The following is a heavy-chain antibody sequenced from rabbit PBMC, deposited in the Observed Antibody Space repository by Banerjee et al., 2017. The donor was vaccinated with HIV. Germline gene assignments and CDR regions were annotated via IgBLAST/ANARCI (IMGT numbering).Heavy chain of an antibody. CDR1: GFSFSSGYY. CDR3: ARDGSGWGANFNL. J-gene: IGHJ4*01. V-gene: IGHV1S40*01. D-gene: IGHD4-1*01. Sequence: QSLEESGGDLVKPGASLTLTCTASGFSFSSGYYMCWVRQAPGKGLEWIACIYAGSSVGTYYASWAKGRFTISKTSSTTVTLQMTSLTAADTATYFCARDGSGWGANFNLWGPGTLVTVS. CDR2: IYAGSSVGT.